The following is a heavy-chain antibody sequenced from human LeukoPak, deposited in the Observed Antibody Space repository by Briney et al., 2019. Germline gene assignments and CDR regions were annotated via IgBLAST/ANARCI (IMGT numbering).Heavy chain of an antibody. D-gene: IGHD3-3*01. CDR3: VRGSLASGVVVYYYYYLDV. CDR2: IYSGGST. Sequence: GGSLRLSCAASGFTVSSNYMSWVRQAPGKGLEWVSVIYSGGSTYYADSVKGRFNISRDNSKNTLYLQMNSLRAEDTAVYYCVRGSLASGVVVYYYYYLDVWGKGTTVTVSS. V-gene: IGHV3-66*01. J-gene: IGHJ6*03. CDR1: GFTVSSNY.